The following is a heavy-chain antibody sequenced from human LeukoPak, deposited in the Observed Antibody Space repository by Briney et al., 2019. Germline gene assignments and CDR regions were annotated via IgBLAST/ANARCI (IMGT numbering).Heavy chain of an antibody. J-gene: IGHJ4*02. Sequence: QPGRSLRLSCAASGFTFSSYSMNWVRQAPGKGLEWVSYISSSSSTIYYADSVKGRFTISRDNAKNSLYLQMNSLRDEDTAVYYCARDNSLRYDSSGYYIDYWGQGTLVTVSS. D-gene: IGHD3-22*01. V-gene: IGHV3-48*02. CDR3: ARDNSLRYDSSGYYIDY. CDR2: ISSSSSTI. CDR1: GFTFSSYS.